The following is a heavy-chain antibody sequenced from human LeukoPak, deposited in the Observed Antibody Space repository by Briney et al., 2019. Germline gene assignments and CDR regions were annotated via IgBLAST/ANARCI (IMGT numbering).Heavy chain of an antibody. CDR1: GYSFTNYW. CDR3: ARQSKDTSGSYWVDY. J-gene: IGHJ4*02. D-gene: IGHD3-10*01. CDR2: IYPGDSDT. Sequence: RGESLKISCKRSGYSFTNYWIGWVRQMPGKGLDWMGIIYPGDSDTRDSPSFQGQVTISADKSISTAYLQWSSLRASDTAIYYCARQSKDTSGSYWVDYWGQGTLVTVSS. V-gene: IGHV5-51*01.